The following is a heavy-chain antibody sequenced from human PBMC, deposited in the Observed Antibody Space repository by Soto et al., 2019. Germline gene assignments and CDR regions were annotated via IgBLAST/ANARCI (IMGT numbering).Heavy chain of an antibody. CDR2: ISGSGGST. V-gene: IGHV3-23*01. D-gene: IGHD1-26*01. CDR3: AKDLYSGSYKTDAFDI. J-gene: IGHJ3*02. CDR1: GFTFSSYA. Sequence: GGSLRLSCAASGFTFSSYAMSWVRQAPGKGLEWVSAISGSGGSTYYADSVKGRFTISRDNSKNTLYLQMNSLRAEDTAVYYCAKDLYSGSYKTDAFDIWGQGTMVTVSS.